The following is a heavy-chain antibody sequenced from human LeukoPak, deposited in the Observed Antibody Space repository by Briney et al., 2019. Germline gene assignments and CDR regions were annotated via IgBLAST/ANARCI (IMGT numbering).Heavy chain of an antibody. CDR2: IHYSGST. D-gene: IGHD3/OR15-3a*01. J-gene: IGHJ4*02. CDR1: GASVSSSNYY. V-gene: IGHV4-61*01. CDR3: ARYRRNNDFYLDD. Sequence: PSETLSLTCTVSGASVSSSNYYWSWIRQSPGKRLEWIGYIHYSGSTNYNPSLQSRVTFSIDTSMNQFSLRLTSVTDADTAMYYCARYRRNNDFYLDDWGRGTLVTVSS.